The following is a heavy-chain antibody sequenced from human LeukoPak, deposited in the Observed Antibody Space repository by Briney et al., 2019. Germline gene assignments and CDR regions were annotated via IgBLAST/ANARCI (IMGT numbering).Heavy chain of an antibody. Sequence: SETLSLTCAVSGGSISSGGYSWSWIRQPPGKGLEWIGYIYHSGSTYYNPSLKSRVTISVDRSKNQFSLKLSSVTAADTAVYYCARGRGCSSTSCSNWFDPWGQGTLVTVSS. J-gene: IGHJ5*02. V-gene: IGHV4-30-2*01. CDR1: GGSISSGGYS. CDR3: ARGRGCSSTSCSNWFDP. CDR2: IYHSGST. D-gene: IGHD2-2*01.